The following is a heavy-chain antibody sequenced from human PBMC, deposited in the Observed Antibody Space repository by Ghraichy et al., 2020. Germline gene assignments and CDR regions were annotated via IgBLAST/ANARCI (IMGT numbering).Heavy chain of an antibody. J-gene: IGHJ6*02. D-gene: IGHD4-23*01. CDR2: IKTDGRKT. Sequence: GGSLRLSCTASGFILSNYYMHWVRQAPGEGLVWVSLIKTDGRKTMFADSVKGRFTISRDNAKNTLYLQMNSLTVEDTAVYYCARGSSVVRFYYSAGMDVWGQGTTVTGSS. V-gene: IGHV3-74*03. CDR3: ARGSSVVRFYYSAGMDV. CDR1: GFILSNYY.